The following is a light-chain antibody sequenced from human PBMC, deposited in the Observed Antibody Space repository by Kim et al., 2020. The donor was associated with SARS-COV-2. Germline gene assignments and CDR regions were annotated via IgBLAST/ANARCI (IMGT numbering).Light chain of an antibody. J-gene: IGLJ3*02. V-gene: IGLV3-9*01. Sequence: VALGQTARITCGGNNIVAKNVHWYQQKPGQAPVLVMYRDTNRPSGIPERFSGSNSGNTATLTISRAQAGDEADYYCQVWDSSTWVFGGGTKLTVL. CDR2: RDT. CDR1: NIVAKN. CDR3: QVWDSSTWV.